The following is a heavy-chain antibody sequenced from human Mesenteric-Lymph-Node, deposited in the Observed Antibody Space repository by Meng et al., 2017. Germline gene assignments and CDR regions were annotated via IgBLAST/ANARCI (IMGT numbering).Heavy chain of an antibody. V-gene: IGHV4-30-4*01. CDR3: ARDSPGGYGYFDS. D-gene: IGHD5-12*01. J-gene: IGHJ4*02. Sequence: QGQLKASGPGLVKPSQTLSPTCTVSDGFTTSDDYYWSWIRQPPGKGLEWIGYIHYSGTTYYNPSLKSRIAISLDTSKNQFSLNLNSVTAADAAVYYCARDSPGGYGYFDSWGQGTLVTVSS. CDR2: IHYSGTT. CDR1: DGFTTSDDYY.